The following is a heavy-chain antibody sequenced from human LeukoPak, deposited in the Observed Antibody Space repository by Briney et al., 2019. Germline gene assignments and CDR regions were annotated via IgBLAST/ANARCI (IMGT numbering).Heavy chain of an antibody. Sequence: GRSLRLSCAASGFTFSSYGMHWVRQAPGKGLEWVAVMSYDGSNKYYADSVKGRFTISRDNSKNTLYLQMNSLRAEDTAVYYCAKAAGGSGWYPPFDYWGQGTLVTVSS. CDR3: AKAAGGSGWYPPFDY. CDR2: MSYDGSNK. D-gene: IGHD6-19*01. V-gene: IGHV3-30*18. J-gene: IGHJ4*02. CDR1: GFTFSSYG.